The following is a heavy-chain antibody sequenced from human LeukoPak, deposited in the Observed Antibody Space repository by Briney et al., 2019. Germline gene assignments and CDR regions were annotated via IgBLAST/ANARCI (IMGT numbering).Heavy chain of an antibody. CDR2: ISGSGGST. D-gene: IGHD3-10*01. Sequence: GGSLRLSCAASGFTFSSYAKSWVRQAPGKGLEWVSAISGSGGSTYYADSVKGRFTISRDNAKNSLYLQMNSLRAEDTAVYYCAREGMVRGVIPTDWGQGTLVTVSS. CDR3: AREGMVRGVIPTD. CDR1: GFTFSSYA. V-gene: IGHV3-23*01. J-gene: IGHJ4*02.